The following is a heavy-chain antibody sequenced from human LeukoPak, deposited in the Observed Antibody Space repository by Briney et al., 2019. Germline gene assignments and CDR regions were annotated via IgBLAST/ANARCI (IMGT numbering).Heavy chain of an antibody. Sequence: ASVKVSCKASGYTFTGYYMHWVRQAPGQGLEWMGWINPNSGGTNYAQKFQGRVTMTGDTSISTAYMELSRLRSDDTAVYYCARWVSCSSTSCLHYFDYWGQGTLVTVSS. D-gene: IGHD2-2*01. CDR1: GYTFTGYY. CDR3: ARWVSCSSTSCLHYFDY. J-gene: IGHJ4*02. V-gene: IGHV1-2*02. CDR2: INPNSGGT.